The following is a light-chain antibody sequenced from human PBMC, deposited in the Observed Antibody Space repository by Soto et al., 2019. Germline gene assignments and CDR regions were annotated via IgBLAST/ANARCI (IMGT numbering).Light chain of an antibody. J-gene: IGKJ4*01. V-gene: IGKV3-15*01. CDR3: QQYKNWPPLT. Sequence: EIVMTQSPATLSVSPGETATLSCRASQSVSYNLAWYQQKPGQGPRLLIYGAFTRATGIPARFSGSGSGTEFTLTISSVQSEDFAVYYCQQYKNWPPLTFDGGTKVEIK. CDR2: GAF. CDR1: QSVSYN.